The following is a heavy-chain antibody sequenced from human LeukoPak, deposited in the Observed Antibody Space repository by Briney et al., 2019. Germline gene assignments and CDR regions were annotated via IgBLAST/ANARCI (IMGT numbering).Heavy chain of an antibody. CDR2: IYSGGST. V-gene: IGHV3-53*01. CDR3: ARATLDN. Sequence: GGSLRLSRAASGFTVSNNYISWVRQAPGKELEWVSVIYSGGSTKCADSVKARFTISRDNSKNTVYLQMNSLRADDTAVYYCARATLDNWGQGTLVTVSS. J-gene: IGHJ4*02. CDR1: GFTVSNNY.